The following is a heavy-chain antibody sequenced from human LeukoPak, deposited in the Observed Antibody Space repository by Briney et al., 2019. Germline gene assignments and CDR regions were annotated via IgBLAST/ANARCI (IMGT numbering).Heavy chain of an antibody. CDR1: GYSISSGYY. Sequence: PSETLSLTCTVSGYSISSGYYWGWIRQPPGKGLEWIGSIHHSGSTYYNPSLKSRVTISVDTSKTQFSLKLDSATAADTAVYYCARSIYCTNGICSTHYFDSWGQGTLVTVSS. D-gene: IGHD2-8*01. CDR2: IHHSGST. V-gene: IGHV4-38-2*02. J-gene: IGHJ4*02. CDR3: ARSIYCTNGICSTHYFDS.